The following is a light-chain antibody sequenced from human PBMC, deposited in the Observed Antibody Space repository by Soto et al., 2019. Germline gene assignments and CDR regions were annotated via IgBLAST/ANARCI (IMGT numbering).Light chain of an antibody. J-gene: IGLJ2*01. CDR1: SSNIGAGYD. CDR3: QSYDTSLSGVI. V-gene: IGLV1-40*01. CDR2: ADN. Sequence: QSALTQTPSVSGAPGQKITMSCTGSSSNIGAGYDVHWYQQLPGAAPRLLIYADNNRPSGVPDRFFASNSGTSASLAITGLQGEDEAVYYCQSYDTSLSGVIFGAGTKLTVL.